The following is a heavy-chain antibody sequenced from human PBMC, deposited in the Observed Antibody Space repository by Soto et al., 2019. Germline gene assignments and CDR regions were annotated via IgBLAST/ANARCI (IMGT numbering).Heavy chain of an antibody. CDR1: GGSISTYY. V-gene: IGHV4-59*01. J-gene: IGHJ6*02. D-gene: IGHD2-15*01. CDR3: ARGVGLRTYFYYYGLDV. CDR2: IYYSGST. Sequence: SETLSLTCTVSGGSISTYYWSWIRQPPGKGLEWIGYIYYSGSTDYNPSLKSRVTMSVDTSKDQFSLKLRSVTAADTAVYFCARGVGLRTYFYYYGLDVWGQGTTVTVSS.